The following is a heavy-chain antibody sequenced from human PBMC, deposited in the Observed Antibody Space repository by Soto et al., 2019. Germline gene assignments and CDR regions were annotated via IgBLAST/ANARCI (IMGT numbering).Heavy chain of an antibody. Sequence: QVTLKESGPVLVKSTETLTLTCTVSGFSLSNTRMGVSWIRQPPGKALEWLAHIFSDDEKSYSTSLKSRLTISKDTSNSQVVLTMTNMDPVDTATYYCTRGETTGYSSGWYWFDPWGQGTLVTVSS. V-gene: IGHV2-26*01. CDR3: TRGETTGYSSGWYWFDP. D-gene: IGHD6-19*01. CDR1: GFSLSNTRMG. CDR2: IFSDDEK. J-gene: IGHJ5*02.